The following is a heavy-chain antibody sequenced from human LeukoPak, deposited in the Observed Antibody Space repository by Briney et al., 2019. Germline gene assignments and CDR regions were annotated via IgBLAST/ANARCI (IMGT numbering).Heavy chain of an antibody. D-gene: IGHD2-2*01. CDR1: GFTFNNYE. Sequence: GGSLRLSCAASGFTFNNYEMNWVRQAPGKGLEWVSYVCSCCSTIYYGDSVKGLFTIYRDNSKNSLSLKMQSLSVEDAAVYYCAKRGSTSYHLDSWGQGTLVTVSS. J-gene: IGHJ4*02. CDR3: AKRGSTSYHLDS. V-gene: IGHV3-48*03. CDR2: VCSCCSTI.